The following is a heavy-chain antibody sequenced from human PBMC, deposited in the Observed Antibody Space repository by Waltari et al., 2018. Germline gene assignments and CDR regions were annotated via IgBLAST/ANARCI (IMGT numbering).Heavy chain of an antibody. CDR1: SNW. D-gene: IGHD1-26*01. J-gene: IGHJ3*02. Sequence: SNWWSWVRQPPGKGLEWIGEIYHSGSTNYNPSLKSRVTISVDKSKNQFSLKLSSVTAADTAVYYCARTPQNTGIVGAYDAFDIWGQGTMVTVSS. CDR3: ARTPQNTGIVGAYDAFDI. V-gene: IGHV4-4*02. CDR2: IYHSGST.